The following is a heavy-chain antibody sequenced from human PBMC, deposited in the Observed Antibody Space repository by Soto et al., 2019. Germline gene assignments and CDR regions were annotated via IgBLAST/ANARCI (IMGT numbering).Heavy chain of an antibody. D-gene: IGHD2-15*01. CDR2: ISYDGSNK. CDR1: GFTFSSYA. V-gene: IGHV3-30-3*01. CDR3: ARERGCSGGSCYIYGMDV. Sequence: QVQLVESGGGVVQPGSSLRLSCAASGFTFSSYAMHWVRQAPGKGLEWVAVISYDGSNKYYADSVKGRFTISRDNSKNTLYLQMNSLRAEDTAVYYCARERGCSGGSCYIYGMDVWGQGTTVTVSS. J-gene: IGHJ6*02.